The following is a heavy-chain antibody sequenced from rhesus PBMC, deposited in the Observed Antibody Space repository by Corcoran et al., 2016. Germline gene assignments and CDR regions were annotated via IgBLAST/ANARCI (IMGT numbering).Heavy chain of an antibody. CDR2: IYGSGSST. Sequence: QLQLQESGPGLVKPSETLSVTCAVSGGSISSSYWSLIRQAPGKGLEWIGYIYGSGSSTTYDPSLRSRVTLSVETSKNHVSLKLSSVTAADTAVYYCASDGEYLDWLLSYWGQGVLVTVSS. V-gene: IGHV4-169*02. CDR3: ASDGEYLDWLLSY. D-gene: IGHD3-3*01. J-gene: IGHJ4*01. CDR1: GGSISSSY.